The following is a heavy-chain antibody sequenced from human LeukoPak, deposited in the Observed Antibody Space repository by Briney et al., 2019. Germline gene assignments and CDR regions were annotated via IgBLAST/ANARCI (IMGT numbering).Heavy chain of an antibody. CDR1: GFTFSKYW. CDR2: INPDDKST. J-gene: IGHJ3*02. V-gene: IGHV3-74*01. D-gene: IGHD4-23*01. CDR3: LTIVETPIDAFDI. Sequence: GGSLRLSCAAPGFTFSKYWLHWVRQPPGRGLVWLARINPDDKSTSYADSVKGRFTISIDDAKETLFLQMNSLTAEDTAVYYCLTIVETPIDAFDIWGQGAMVTVSS.